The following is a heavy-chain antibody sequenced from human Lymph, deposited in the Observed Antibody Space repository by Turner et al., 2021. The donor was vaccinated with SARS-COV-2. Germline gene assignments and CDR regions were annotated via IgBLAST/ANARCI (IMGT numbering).Heavy chain of an antibody. CDR3: ARYASGGYFYYGMDV. Sequence: QVQLVESGGGVVQPGRSLRPACAASGFTFSSYAIYWVRQAPGKWLECVAVISYDGSNKYYSDSVKGRFTISRDNSKNTLYLQMNSLRAEDTAVYYCARYASGGYFYYGMDVWGQGTTVTVSS. D-gene: IGHD3-10*01. CDR2: ISYDGSNK. CDR1: GFTFSSYA. V-gene: IGHV3-30*04. J-gene: IGHJ6*02.